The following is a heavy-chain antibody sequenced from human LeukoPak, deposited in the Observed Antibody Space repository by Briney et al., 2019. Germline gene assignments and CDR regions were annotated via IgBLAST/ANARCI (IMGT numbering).Heavy chain of an antibody. CDR1: GGSISSNY. Sequence: PSETLSLTCTVSGGSISSNYWSRIRQPPGKGLEWIGYIYYSGSTNYNPSLKSRITISVDTSKNQFSLKLSSVTAADTAVYYCARLGSSVEEDAFDIWGQGTMVTVSS. V-gene: IGHV4-59*01. D-gene: IGHD3-22*01. CDR2: IYYSGST. J-gene: IGHJ3*02. CDR3: ARLGSSVEEDAFDI.